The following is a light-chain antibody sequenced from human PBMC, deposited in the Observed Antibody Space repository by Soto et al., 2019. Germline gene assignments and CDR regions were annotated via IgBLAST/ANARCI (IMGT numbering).Light chain of an antibody. J-gene: IGLJ3*02. CDR3: VAWDDDLSARV. CDR2: MNN. V-gene: IGLV1-47*01. Sequence: QSVLTQPPSLSGTPGQTVTISCLGSRSNIGSSIAHWYQQLPGTAPKHLIYMNNQRPAGVPDRFSGSKSGTSASLVISALRSEDEADYYCVAWDDDLSARVFGGGTKVTVL. CDR1: RSNIGSSI.